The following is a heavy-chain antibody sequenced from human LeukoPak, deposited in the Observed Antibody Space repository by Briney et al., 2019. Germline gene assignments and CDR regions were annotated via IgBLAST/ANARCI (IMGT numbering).Heavy chain of an antibody. CDR1: GYTFTSYA. V-gene: IGHV1-3*01. D-gene: IGHD1-26*01. Sequence: ASVKVSCKASGYTFTSYAIHWVRQAPGQRLEWMGWISAGNGNTKYSQNFQGRVTFISNTSATTAFMELSSLRSEDAAVYYCARGGVGSTYYFNYWGQGTLVTVSS. CDR3: ARGGVGSTYYFNY. J-gene: IGHJ4*02. CDR2: ISAGNGNT.